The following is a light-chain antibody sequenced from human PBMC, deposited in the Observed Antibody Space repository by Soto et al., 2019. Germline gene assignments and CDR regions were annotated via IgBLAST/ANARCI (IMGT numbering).Light chain of an antibody. CDR1: QSVSRSY. V-gene: IGKV3-20*01. CDR3: QQYGNSLPWT. J-gene: IGKJ1*01. Sequence: EMVLTQSPGTLSLSPVDRATLSCRASQSVSRSYLGWYQQKPGQAPRLLMYGAYIRAAGVPDRFSGSGSGTEFTLTISRLEPEDFAVYYCQQYGNSLPWTFGQGTKVDI. CDR2: GAY.